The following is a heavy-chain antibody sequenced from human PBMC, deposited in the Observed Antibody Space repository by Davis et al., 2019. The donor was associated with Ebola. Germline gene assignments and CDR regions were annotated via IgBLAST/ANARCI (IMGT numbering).Heavy chain of an antibody. D-gene: IGHD3-3*02. J-gene: IGHJ6*02. CDR3: STVKSAESHFYYFGLDV. CDR1: GGSISSTTYY. V-gene: IGHV4-39*01. CDR2: IYYSGTT. Sequence: PGGSLRLSCTVSGGSISSTTYYWAWIRQSPGKGLEWMGNIYYSGTTFYNPSLKNRLTISVDTSNNQFSLKLSSVTAADTAVYYCSTVKSAESHFYYFGLDVWGRGTAVTVSS.